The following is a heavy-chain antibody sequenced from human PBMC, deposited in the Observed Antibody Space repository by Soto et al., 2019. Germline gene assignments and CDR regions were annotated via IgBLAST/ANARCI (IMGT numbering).Heavy chain of an antibody. J-gene: IGHJ4*02. Sequence: GASVKVSCKASGGTFSSYAISWVRQAPGQGLEWMGEIIPIFGTANYAQKFQGRVTITADKSTSTAYMELSSLRSEDTAVYYCARPIYSSSWLGYYWGQGTLVTVSS. CDR2: IIPIFGTA. CDR3: ARPIYSSSWLGYY. V-gene: IGHV1-69*06. CDR1: GGTFSSYA. D-gene: IGHD6-13*01.